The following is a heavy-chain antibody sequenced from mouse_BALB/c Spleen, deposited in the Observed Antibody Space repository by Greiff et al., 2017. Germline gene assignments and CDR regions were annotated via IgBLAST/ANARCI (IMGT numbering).Heavy chain of an antibody. CDR1: GYTFTSYY. D-gene: IGHD2-1*01. J-gene: IGHJ3*01. CDR2: INPSNGGT. CDR3: TRSGGNYGFAY. Sequence: QVQLQQSGAELVKPGASVKLSCKASGYTFTSYYMYWVKQRPGQGLEWIGEINPSNGGTNFNEKFKSKATLTVDKSSSTAYMQLSSLTSEDSAVYYCTRSGGNYGFAYWGQGTLVTVSA. V-gene: IGHV1S81*02.